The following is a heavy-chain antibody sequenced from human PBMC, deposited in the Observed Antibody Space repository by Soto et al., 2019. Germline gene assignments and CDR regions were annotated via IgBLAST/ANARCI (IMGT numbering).Heavy chain of an antibody. CDR2: IYYSGST. D-gene: IGHD4-17*01. V-gene: IGHV4-59*01. J-gene: IGHJ4*02. CDR3: ARVTTVTTFDY. CDR1: GGSISSYY. Sequence: SETLSLTCPVSGGSISSYYWSWIRQPPGKGLEWIGYIYYSGSTNYNPSLKSRVTISVDTSKNQFSLRLSSVTAADTAVYYCARVTTVTTFDYWGQGTLVTVSS.